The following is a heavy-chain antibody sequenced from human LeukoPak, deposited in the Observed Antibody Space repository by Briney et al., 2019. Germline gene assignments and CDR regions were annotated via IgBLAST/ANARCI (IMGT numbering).Heavy chain of an antibody. CDR2: ISGSGGST. CDR3: AKAPVTSCRGAFCYPFDY. Sequence: GGSLRLSCAASGFTFSSYGMSWVRQAPGKGLEWVSAISGSGGSTYYAASVRGRFTISRDTSRSTLYLQMNSPRAEDAAVYYCAKAPVTSCRGAFCYPFDYWGQGTLVTVSS. CDR1: GFTFSSYG. D-gene: IGHD2-15*01. J-gene: IGHJ4*02. V-gene: IGHV3-23*01.